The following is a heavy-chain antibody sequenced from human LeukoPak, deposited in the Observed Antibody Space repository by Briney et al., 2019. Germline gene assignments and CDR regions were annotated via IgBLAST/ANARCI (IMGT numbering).Heavy chain of an antibody. D-gene: IGHD6-19*01. CDR1: GFTFSSYA. V-gene: IGHV3-23*01. J-gene: IGHJ4*02. CDR3: ASAPRYSSGWYGGFDY. Sequence: GGSLRLSCAASGFTFSSYAMSWVRQAPGKGLEWVSAISGSGGSTYYADSVKGRFTISRDNSKNTLYLQMNSLRAEDTAVYYCASAPRYSSGWYGGFDYWAREPWSPSPQ. CDR2: ISGSGGST.